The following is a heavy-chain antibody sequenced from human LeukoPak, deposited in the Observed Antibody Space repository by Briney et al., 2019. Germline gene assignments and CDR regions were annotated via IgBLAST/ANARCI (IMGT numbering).Heavy chain of an antibody. CDR1: DHTFISYG. D-gene: IGHD2-21*01. CDR2: ISAYNGNT. CDR3: ARSSSVTIPGYYFDY. Sequence: GASVKVSCKASDHTFISYGISWVRQAPGQGLEWMGWISAYNGNTNYAQKFQGRVTVTTDTSTSTAYMELRSLRSDDTAVYYCARSSSVTIPGYYFDYWGQGTLVTVSS. J-gene: IGHJ4*02. V-gene: IGHV1-18*01.